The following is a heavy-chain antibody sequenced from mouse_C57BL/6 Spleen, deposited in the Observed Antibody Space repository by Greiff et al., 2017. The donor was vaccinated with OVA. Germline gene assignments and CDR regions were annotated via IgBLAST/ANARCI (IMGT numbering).Heavy chain of an antibody. CDR2: IWGVGST. Sequence: VQRVESGPGLVAPSQSLSITCTVSGFSLTSYGVDWVRQSPGKGLEWLGVIWGVGSTNYNSALKSRLSISKDNSKSQVFLKMNSLQTDDTAMYYCARRDYGNEFAYWGQGTLVTVSA. V-gene: IGHV2-6*01. D-gene: IGHD2-1*01. CDR3: ARRDYGNEFAY. J-gene: IGHJ3*01. CDR1: GFSLTSYG.